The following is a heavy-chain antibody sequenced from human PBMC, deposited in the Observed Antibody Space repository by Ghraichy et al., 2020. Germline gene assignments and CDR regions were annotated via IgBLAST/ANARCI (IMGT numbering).Heavy chain of an antibody. CDR2: ISGSGGTT. CDR3: AKAGGSYLDPFDY. D-gene: IGHD1-26*01. V-gene: IGHV3-23*01. CDR1: GFTFSSYA. Sequence: ETRSLTCAASGFTFSSYAMSWVRQAPGKGLEWVSHISGSGGTTYYADSVKGRFTISRDKSKNTLYLQMNSLRAEDTAVYYCAKAGGSYLDPFDYWGQGTLFTVTS. J-gene: IGHJ4*02.